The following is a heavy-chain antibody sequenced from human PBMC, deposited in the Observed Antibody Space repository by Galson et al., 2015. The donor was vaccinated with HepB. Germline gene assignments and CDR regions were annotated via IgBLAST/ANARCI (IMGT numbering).Heavy chain of an antibody. CDR1: GFSFSDSW. CDR2: IKPDGADT. V-gene: IGHV3-7*01. CDR3: ARDVGKYCTRGSCFSDV. J-gene: IGHJ4*02. Sequence: SLRLSCAASGFSFSDSWMTWVRQTPGKALEWVGNIKPDGADTYYMDSVKGRFIISRDNAKNSVFLDMTGLRVDDTAVYYCARDVGKYCTRGSCFSDVWGQGTLVSVST. D-gene: IGHD2-8*02.